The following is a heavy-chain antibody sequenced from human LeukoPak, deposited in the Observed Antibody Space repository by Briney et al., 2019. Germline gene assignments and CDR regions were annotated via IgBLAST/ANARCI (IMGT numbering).Heavy chain of an antibody. D-gene: IGHD2-15*01. J-gene: IGHJ3*01. CDR2: ISGSGPNT. Sequence: GGSLRLSCAASGFIFSTYAMSWVRQAPGKGLEWVSDISGSGPNTYYADSVKGRFTISRDNSKNTLYLQMNSLRAEDTALYYCAQHLPYCSGGSCQRAFDVWGQGTMVTVSS. CDR1: GFIFSTYA. CDR3: AQHLPYCSGGSCQRAFDV. V-gene: IGHV3-23*01.